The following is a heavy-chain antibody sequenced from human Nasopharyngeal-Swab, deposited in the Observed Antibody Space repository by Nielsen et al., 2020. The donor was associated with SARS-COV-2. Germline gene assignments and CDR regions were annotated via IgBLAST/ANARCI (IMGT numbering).Heavy chain of an antibody. CDR2: ITGDGIIT. V-gene: IGHV3-43*02. CDR3: AKGGWELLNWFDP. D-gene: IGHD1-26*01. CDR1: GFTFDDYA. J-gene: IGHJ5*02. Sequence: GESLKISCAASGFTFDDYAMHWVRQAPGKGLEWVSLITGDGIITYYADSVKGRFTISRDNSKNPLYLQMNSLTTEDAALYYCAKGGWELLNWFDPWGQGTLVTVSS.